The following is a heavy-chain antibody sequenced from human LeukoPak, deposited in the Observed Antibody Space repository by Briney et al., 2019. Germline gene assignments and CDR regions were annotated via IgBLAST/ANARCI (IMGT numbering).Heavy chain of an antibody. CDR1: GFTFSSYA. D-gene: IGHD1-26*01. CDR2: ISRSKSTI. CDR3: ARDPQTIVGATNHFDY. V-gene: IGHV3-48*02. J-gene: IGHJ4*02. Sequence: GGSLRLSCAASGFTFSSYAMSWVRQAPGKGLEGVSYISRSKSTIYYADAVKGRFTISRDNAKNSLYLQMNSLRDEDTAVYYCARDPQTIVGATNHFDYWGQGTLVTVSS.